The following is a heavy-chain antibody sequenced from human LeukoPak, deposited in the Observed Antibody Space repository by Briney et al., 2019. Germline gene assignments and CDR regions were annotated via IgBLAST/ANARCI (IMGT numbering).Heavy chain of an antibody. V-gene: IGHV4-59*08. CDR3: ARRGWSGYYIDY. J-gene: IGHJ4*02. D-gene: IGHD3-3*01. CDR2: IYYSGST. CDR1: GGSISSYY. Sequence: KPSETLSLTCTVSGGSISSYYWSWIRQPPGKGLELIGYIYYSGSTNYNPSLKSRVTISVDTSKNQFSLKLSSVTAADTAVYYCARRGWSGYYIDYWGQGTLVTVSS.